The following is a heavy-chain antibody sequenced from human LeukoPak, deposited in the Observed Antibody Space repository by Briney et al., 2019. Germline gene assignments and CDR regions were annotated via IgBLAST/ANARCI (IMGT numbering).Heavy chain of an antibody. D-gene: IGHD3-9*01. CDR1: GFTFGDYT. J-gene: IGHJ4*02. CDR3: TRAPLRDILTGYYRGTYYFDY. V-gene: IGHV3-49*04. Sequence: GGSLRLSCTASGFTFGDYTMFWVRQAPGKGLEWVGFIRSKAYGGTTEYAASVKGRFTISRDDSKSIAYLQMNSLQTEDTAVYYCTRAPLRDILTGYYRGTYYFDYWGQRTLVTVSS. CDR2: IRSKAYGGTT.